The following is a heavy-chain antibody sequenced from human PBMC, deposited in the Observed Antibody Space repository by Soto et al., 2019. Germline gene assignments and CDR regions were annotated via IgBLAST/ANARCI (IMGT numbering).Heavy chain of an antibody. CDR3: ARDHYGDYAYFQH. CDR1: GGTFSSYA. CDR2: IIPIFGTA. J-gene: IGHJ1*01. D-gene: IGHD4-17*01. Sequence: GASVKVSCKASGGTFSSYAISWVRQAPGQGLEWMGGIIPIFGTANYAQKFQGRVTITADESTSTAYMELSSLRSEDTAVYYCARDHYGDYAYFQHWGQGTLVTVSS. V-gene: IGHV1-69*13.